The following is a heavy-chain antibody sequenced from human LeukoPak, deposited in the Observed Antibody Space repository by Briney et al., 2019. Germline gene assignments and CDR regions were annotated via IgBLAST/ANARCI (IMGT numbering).Heavy chain of an antibody. CDR3: ATSSNAPGNY. J-gene: IGHJ4*02. CDR1: GFTFDDYA. Sequence: GGSLRLSCAASGFTFDDYAMHWVRQAPGKGLEWVSGISWNSGSIGYADSVKGRFTISRDNAKNSLYLQMNSLRAEDTAVYYCATSSNAPGNYWGQGTLVTASS. CDR2: ISWNSGSI. V-gene: IGHV3-9*01. D-gene: IGHD2-2*01.